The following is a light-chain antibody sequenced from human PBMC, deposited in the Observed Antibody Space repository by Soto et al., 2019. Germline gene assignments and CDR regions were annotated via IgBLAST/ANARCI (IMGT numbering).Light chain of an antibody. J-gene: IGKJ2*01. CDR3: QQSYSTPFMYT. V-gene: IGKV1-39*01. Sequence: DIQMTQSPSSLSASVGDRVTITCRASQSISNYLNWYQHKPGKAPKLLIYAASSLQSGVPSRFSASGSGTDFTLTISSLQPEDFATYYCQQSYSTPFMYTFGQGTKLEIK. CDR1: QSISNY. CDR2: AAS.